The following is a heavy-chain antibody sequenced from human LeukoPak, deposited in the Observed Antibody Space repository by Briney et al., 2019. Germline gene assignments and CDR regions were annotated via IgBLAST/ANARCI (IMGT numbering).Heavy chain of an antibody. J-gene: IGHJ4*02. D-gene: IGHD1-26*01. CDR2: IYYSGST. Sequence: SETLSLTCTVSGGPISSYYWSWIRQPPGKGLEWIGYIYYSGSTNYNPSLKSRVTISVDTSKNQFSLKLSSVTAADTAVYYCATRGSTSDYWGQGTLVTVSS. V-gene: IGHV4-59*01. CDR3: ATRGSTSDY. CDR1: GGPISSYY.